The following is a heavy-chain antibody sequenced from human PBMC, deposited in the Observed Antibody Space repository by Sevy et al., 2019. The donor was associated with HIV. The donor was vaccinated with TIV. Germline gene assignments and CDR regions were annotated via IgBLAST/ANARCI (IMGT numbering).Heavy chain of an antibody. J-gene: IGHJ3*02. CDR3: AKDRKVLLVVYAIPFDVFDI. CDR2: IRYDGNNE. Sequence: GGSLRLSCAASGFTFSNHGMHWARQAPGKGLEWVAFIRYDGNNEYYGDSVKGRFTISRDNSKDTLYLQMNSLRPEDTAVYFCAKDRKVLLVVYAIPFDVFDIWGHGTMVTVSS. CDR1: GFTFSNHG. V-gene: IGHV3-30*02. D-gene: IGHD2-8*02.